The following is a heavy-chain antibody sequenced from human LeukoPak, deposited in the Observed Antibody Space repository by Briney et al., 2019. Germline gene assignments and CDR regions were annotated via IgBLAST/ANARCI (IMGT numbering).Heavy chain of an antibody. J-gene: IGHJ4*02. CDR3: ARDLVFGSGSYGQ. CDR2: IHGDGTFT. V-gene: IGHV3-74*01. Sequence: GGSLRLSCAASGFTFSTYWMHWVRQAPGKGLVWVSRIHGDGTFTTSADSVKGRFTISRDNAQNMVYLQMNSLRVEDTAVYYCARDLVFGSGSYGQWGQGTLVTVSS. D-gene: IGHD3-10*01. CDR1: GFTFSTYW.